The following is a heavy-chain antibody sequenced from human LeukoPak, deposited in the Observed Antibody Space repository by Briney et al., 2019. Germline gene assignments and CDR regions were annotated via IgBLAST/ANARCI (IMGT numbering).Heavy chain of an antibody. V-gene: IGHV4-39*07. D-gene: IGHD7-27*01. CDR1: GGSISSSSYY. CDR2: IYYSGNT. J-gene: IGHJ4*02. Sequence: SETLSLTCTVSGGSISSSSYYWGWIRQPPGKGLEWIGYIYYSGNTYYNPSLKSRVTISVDTSKNQFSLKLSSVTAADTAVYYCARDLRWGIDYWGQGTLVTVSS. CDR3: ARDLRWGIDY.